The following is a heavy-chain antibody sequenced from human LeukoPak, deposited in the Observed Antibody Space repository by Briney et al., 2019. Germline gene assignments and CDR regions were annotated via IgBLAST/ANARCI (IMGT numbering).Heavy chain of an antibody. CDR3: ARGSGKAARGYYYYMDV. Sequence: SETLSLTCAVYGGSFSGYYWSWIRQPPGKGLEWIGEINHSGSTNYNPSLKSRVTISVDTSKNQFSLKLSSVTAADTAVYYCARGSGKAARGYYYYMDVWGKGTTVTVSS. J-gene: IGHJ6*03. CDR2: INHSGST. V-gene: IGHV4-34*01. CDR1: GGSFSGYY. D-gene: IGHD6-6*01.